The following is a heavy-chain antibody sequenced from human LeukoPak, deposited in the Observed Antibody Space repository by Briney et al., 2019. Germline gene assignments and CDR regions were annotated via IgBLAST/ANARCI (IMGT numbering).Heavy chain of an antibody. D-gene: IGHD2-15*01. CDR1: GGSISSSSYY. CDR3: ARQGRGASDL. J-gene: IGHJ2*01. CDR2: IYYSGST. Sequence: PSETLSLTCTVSGGSISSSSYYWGWIRQPPGKGLEWIGSIYYSGSTYYNPSLKSRVTISVDTSKNQFSLKLSSVTAADTAVYYCARQGRGASDLWGRGTLVTVSS. V-gene: IGHV4-39*01.